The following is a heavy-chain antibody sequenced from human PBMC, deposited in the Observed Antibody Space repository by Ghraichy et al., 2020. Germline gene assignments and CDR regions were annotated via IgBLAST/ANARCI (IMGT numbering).Heavy chain of an antibody. J-gene: IGHJ4*02. V-gene: IGHV4-34*01. D-gene: IGHD1-7*01. CDR3: ARWGWDHWNYADY. CDR1: GGSFSGYY. Sequence: SETLSLTCAVSGGSFSGYYWSCLLRPPGKGLEWIGEINHRRSTTYNPSLKSRLTISVDTSNNQFSLKLSSVTAADTAVYYCARWGWDHWNYADYWGQGTLVNVSS. CDR2: INHRRST.